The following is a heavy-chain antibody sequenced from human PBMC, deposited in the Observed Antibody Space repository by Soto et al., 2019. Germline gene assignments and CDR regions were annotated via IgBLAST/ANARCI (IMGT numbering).Heavy chain of an antibody. D-gene: IGHD2-15*01. J-gene: IGHJ4*02. CDR1: GFTFTSSA. Sequence: QMQLVQSGPEVKKPGTSVKVSCKASGFTFTSSAVQWVRQARGQRLEWIGWIVVGSGNTNYAQKFQERVTITRDMSTSTAYMELSSLRSEDTAVYYCAADIYCSGGSCYQDYWGQGTLVTVSS. CDR2: IVVGSGNT. CDR3: AADIYCSGGSCYQDY. V-gene: IGHV1-58*01.